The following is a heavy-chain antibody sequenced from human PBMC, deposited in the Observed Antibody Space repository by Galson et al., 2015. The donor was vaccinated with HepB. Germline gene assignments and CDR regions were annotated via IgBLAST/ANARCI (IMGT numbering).Heavy chain of an antibody. CDR3: ARFGANDAFDI. CDR1: GFTVSSNY. CDR2: IYSGGST. D-gene: IGHD3-10*01. J-gene: IGHJ3*02. Sequence: LRLSCAASGFTVSSNYMSWVRQAPGKGLEWVSVIYSGGSTYYADSVKGRFTISRDNSKNTLYLQMNSLRAEDTAVYYCARFGANDAFDIWGQGTMVTVSS. V-gene: IGHV3-66*01.